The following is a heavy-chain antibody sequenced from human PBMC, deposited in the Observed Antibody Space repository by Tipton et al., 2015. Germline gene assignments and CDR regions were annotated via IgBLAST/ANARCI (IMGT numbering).Heavy chain of an antibody. CDR1: GGSISRYY. CDR3: AREIRWAGMDV. CDR2: INANGSS. J-gene: IGHJ6*02. D-gene: IGHD5-24*01. Sequence: TLSLTCTVSGGSISRYYWGWIRQSPRKGLECLGYINANGSSVYNPSLRSRLAMSMEAPEKQFSLKLSSVTAEDTAVYFCAREIRWAGMDVWGQGTTVTVSS. V-gene: IGHV4-59*01.